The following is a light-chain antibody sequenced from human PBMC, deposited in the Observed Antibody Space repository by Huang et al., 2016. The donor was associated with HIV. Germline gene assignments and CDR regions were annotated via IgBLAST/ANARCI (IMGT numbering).Light chain of an antibody. V-gene: IGKV3D-20*01. Sequence: EIVLTQTPATLSLSPGERVTLSCGASQSVTGNPFAWYQKKFGLAPRLLSYAAASRATDIPDRFSGSGSGTDFTLTISRLEPEDFAVYYCQQYGSTPLTFGGGTKVEIK. CDR1: QSVTGNP. CDR2: AAA. CDR3: QQYGSTPLT. J-gene: IGKJ4*01.